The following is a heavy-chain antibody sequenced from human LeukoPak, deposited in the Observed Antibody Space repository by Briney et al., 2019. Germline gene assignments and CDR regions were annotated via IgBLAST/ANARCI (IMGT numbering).Heavy chain of an antibody. Sequence: GGSLRLSCAASGFTFSSYGMHWVRQAPGKGLEWVAVIWYDGSNKYYADSVKGRFTISRDNSKNSLYLQMNSLTTEDTALYYCAKSLRGLWSDYWGQGTLVTVSS. CDR1: GFTFSSYG. CDR3: AKSLRGLWSDY. D-gene: IGHD3-10*01. J-gene: IGHJ4*02. CDR2: IWYDGSNK. V-gene: IGHV3-33*03.